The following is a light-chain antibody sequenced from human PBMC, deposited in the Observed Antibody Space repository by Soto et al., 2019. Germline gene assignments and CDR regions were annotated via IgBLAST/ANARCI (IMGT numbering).Light chain of an antibody. V-gene: IGKV3-20*01. CDR2: GAS. CDR1: QSVSNNY. Sequence: EIVLTQSPGTLSLSPGERATLSCRASQSVSNNYLAWYQQKPGQAPRLLIYGASSRSTGIPERFSGSGSGTDVTLTISRLETEDCAVYYCQQYGSSPRTFGQGTKVEIK. J-gene: IGKJ1*01. CDR3: QQYGSSPRT.